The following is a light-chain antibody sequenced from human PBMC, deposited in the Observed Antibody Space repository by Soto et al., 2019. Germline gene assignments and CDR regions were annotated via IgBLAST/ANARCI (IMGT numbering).Light chain of an antibody. V-gene: IGKV3D-15*01. CDR3: QERGRYWPAT. Sequence: RVITQSPATLSVSPGESATLSCRASQNVGLNFAWYQQKSGQPPRLLIHTASSRATGIPARFSGGGSRTDFTLTISSLEAEDIAAYYCQERGRYWPATFGGGTKVDIK. J-gene: IGKJ4*01. CDR2: TAS. CDR1: QNVGLN.